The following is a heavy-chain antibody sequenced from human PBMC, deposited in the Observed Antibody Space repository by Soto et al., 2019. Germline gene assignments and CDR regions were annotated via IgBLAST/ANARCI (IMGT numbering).Heavy chain of an antibody. J-gene: IGHJ4*02. Sequence: SETLSLTCTVSGGSISSGGYYWSWIRQHPGKGLEWIGYIYYSGSTYYNPSLKSRVTISVDTSKNQFSLKLSSVTAADTAVYYCARVPRPYGDYVDYWGQGTLVTVSS. CDR3: ARVPRPYGDYVDY. V-gene: IGHV4-31*03. CDR1: GGSISSGGYY. D-gene: IGHD4-17*01. CDR2: IYYSGST.